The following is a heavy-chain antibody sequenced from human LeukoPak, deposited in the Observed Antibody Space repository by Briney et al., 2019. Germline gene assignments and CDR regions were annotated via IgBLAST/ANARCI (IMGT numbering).Heavy chain of an antibody. CDR3: AKWGYISGYYYDF. CDR1: GFSFSSHW. CDR2: IRPDGSAQ. Sequence: GGSLRLSCAASGFSFSSHWMSWVRRAPGKGLEGVGNIRPDGSAQYYVDSVKGRFTISRDNAKNSLFLHMNSLRAEDTALYYCAKWGYISGYYYDFWGQGTLVTVSS. J-gene: IGHJ4*02. D-gene: IGHD6-19*01. V-gene: IGHV3-7*03.